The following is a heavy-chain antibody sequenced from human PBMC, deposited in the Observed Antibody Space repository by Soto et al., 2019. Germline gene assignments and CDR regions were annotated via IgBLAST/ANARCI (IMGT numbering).Heavy chain of an antibody. CDR1: GFTFKTYN. CDR3: VRDYSNVWEKFDY. V-gene: IGHV3-21*01. Sequence: PGGSLILSCAASGFTFKTYNRNWVRQAPGKGLEWVSSISSANAYIYYADSVKGRFTISRDNAKNSLYLQMTSLRAEDTAVYYCVRDYSNVWEKFDYWGQGTLVTVSS. CDR2: ISSANAYI. D-gene: IGHD4-4*01. J-gene: IGHJ4*02.